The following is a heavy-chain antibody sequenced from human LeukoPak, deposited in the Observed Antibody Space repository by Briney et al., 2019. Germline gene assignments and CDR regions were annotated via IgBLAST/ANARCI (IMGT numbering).Heavy chain of an antibody. CDR3: AKGIAYYYDSSGHH. Sequence: GGSLRLSCAASGFTFSSYAMSWVRQAPGKGLEWVSDISGSGGSTYYADSVKGRFTISRDNSKNTLYLQMNSLRAEDTTVYYCAKGIAYYYDSSGHHWGQGTLVTVSS. CDR1: GFTFSSYA. V-gene: IGHV3-23*01. D-gene: IGHD3-22*01. J-gene: IGHJ4*02. CDR2: ISGSGGST.